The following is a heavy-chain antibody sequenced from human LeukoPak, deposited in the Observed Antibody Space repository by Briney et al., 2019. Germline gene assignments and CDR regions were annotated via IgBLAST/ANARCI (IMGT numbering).Heavy chain of an antibody. CDR2: ISSSGSTI. Sequence: GGAPRLSCAASGFPLSSYRENWVRQAPGKGVEWVSYISSSGSTIYYADSVKGRFTISRDNAKNSLYLQMNSLRAEDTAVYYCARGGPYYYDSSGLLDYWGQGTLVTVSS. CDR3: ARGGPYYYDSSGLLDY. J-gene: IGHJ4*02. V-gene: IGHV3-48*04. D-gene: IGHD3-22*01. CDR1: GFPLSSYR.